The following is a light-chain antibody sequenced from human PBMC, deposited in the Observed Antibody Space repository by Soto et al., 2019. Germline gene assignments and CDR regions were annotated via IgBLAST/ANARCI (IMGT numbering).Light chain of an antibody. J-gene: IGKJ4*01. Sequence: EIVLTQSPATLSLSPGERATLSCGASQTVSSSYLAWYQLKPGLAPRLLFYDASNRAPGIPDRFSGSGSGTDFXLXIXXXXXXXXXVYYCQQYGXPPLTFGGGTXV. CDR1: QTVSSSY. CDR2: DAS. V-gene: IGKV3D-20*01. CDR3: QQYGXPPLT.